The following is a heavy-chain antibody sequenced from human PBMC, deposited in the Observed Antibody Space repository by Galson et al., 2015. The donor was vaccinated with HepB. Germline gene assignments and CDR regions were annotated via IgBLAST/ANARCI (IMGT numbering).Heavy chain of an antibody. CDR2: IYPGDSDT. CDR3: ARPGTAEGSWVQFDY. CDR1: GYSFTSYW. D-gene: IGHD1-14*01. V-gene: IGHV5-51*03. Sequence: QSGAEVKKPGESLKISCKGSGYSFTSYWIGWVRQMPGKGLERMGIIYPGDSDTRYSPSFQGQVTISADKSISTAYLQWSSLKASDTAMYYCARPGTAEGSWVQFDYWGQGTLVTVSS. J-gene: IGHJ4*02.